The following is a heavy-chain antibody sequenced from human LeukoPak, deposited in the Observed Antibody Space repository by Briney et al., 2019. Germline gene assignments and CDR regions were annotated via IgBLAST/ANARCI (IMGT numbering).Heavy chain of an antibody. CDR3: ARGPEYCSGGSCSLALDY. CDR2: IYSGGST. D-gene: IGHD2-15*01. Sequence: GGSLRLSCAASGFTVSSNYMSWVRQAPGKGLEWVSVIYSGGSTYYADSVKGRFTISRHNSKNTLYLQMNSLRAENTAVYYCARGPEYCSGGSCSLALDYWGQGTLVTVSS. CDR1: GFTVSSNY. V-gene: IGHV3-53*04. J-gene: IGHJ4*02.